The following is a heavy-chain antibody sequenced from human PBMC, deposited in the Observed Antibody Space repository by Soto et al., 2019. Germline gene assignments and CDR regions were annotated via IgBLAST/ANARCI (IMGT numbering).Heavy chain of an antibody. D-gene: IGHD2-2*01. Sequence: SETLSLTCTVSGGSISSYYSSWIRQPPGKGLEWIGYIYYSGSTNYNPSLKRRATISVDTSKNQFSLQLSSVTAAGTVVYYCASRCCSTSCPADYSYYMDVWGKGTTVTVSS. CDR2: IYYSGST. V-gene: IGHV4-59*08. CDR1: GGSISSYY. J-gene: IGHJ6*03. CDR3: ASRCCSTSCPADYSYYMDV.